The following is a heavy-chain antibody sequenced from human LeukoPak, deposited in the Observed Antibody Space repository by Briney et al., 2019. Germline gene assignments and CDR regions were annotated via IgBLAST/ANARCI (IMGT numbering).Heavy chain of an antibody. CDR3: ARDPAVAGNY. CDR1: GGSISSSNW. CDR2: INHSGST. V-gene: IGHV4-4*02. Sequence: SETLSLTCAVSGGSISSSNWWSWIRQPPGKGLEWIGEINHSGSTNYNPSLKSRVTISVDTSKNQFSLKLSSVTAADTAVYYCARDPAVAGNYWGQGTLVTVSS. D-gene: IGHD6-19*01. J-gene: IGHJ4*02.